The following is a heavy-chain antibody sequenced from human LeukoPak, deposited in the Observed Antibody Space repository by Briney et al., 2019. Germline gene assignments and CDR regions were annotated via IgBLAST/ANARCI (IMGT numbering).Heavy chain of an antibody. Sequence: QPGGSLRLSCAASGFTFSSYGMHWVRQAPGKGLEWVAVIWYDGSNKYYADSAKGRFTISRDNSKNTLFLQMNSLRAEDTAVYYCAKGSMVLSYYYYMDVWGKGTTVTVSS. CDR1: GFTFSSYG. CDR3: AKGSMVLSYYYYMDV. J-gene: IGHJ6*03. D-gene: IGHD3-16*01. V-gene: IGHV3-33*02. CDR2: IWYDGSNK.